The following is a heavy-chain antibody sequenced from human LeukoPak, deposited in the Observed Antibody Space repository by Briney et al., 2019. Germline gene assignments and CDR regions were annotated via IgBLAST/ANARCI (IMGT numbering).Heavy chain of an antibody. CDR3: ASGHNWNAFDY. CDR1: GFTFSSYA. D-gene: IGHD1-20*01. J-gene: IGHJ4*02. CDR2: ISYDGNNK. V-gene: IGHV3-30*04. Sequence: PGGSLRLSCAASGFTFSSYAMHWVRQAPGKGLEWVALISYDGNNKYHADSVKGRFTISRDNSKNTLYMQMNSLRAEDTAVYYCASGHNWNAFDYWGQGTLVTVSS.